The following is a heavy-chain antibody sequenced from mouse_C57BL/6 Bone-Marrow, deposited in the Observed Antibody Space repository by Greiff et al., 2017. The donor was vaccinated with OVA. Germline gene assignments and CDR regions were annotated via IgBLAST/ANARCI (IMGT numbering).Heavy chain of an antibody. CDR2: IDPHSGGT. J-gene: IGHJ4*01. V-gene: IGHV1-72*01. D-gene: IGHD1-1*01. CDR3: ARETTVAMDY. CDR1: GYTFTSYW. Sequence: QVQLQQPGAELVKPGASVKLSCKASGYTFTSYWMHWVKQRPGRGLEWIGRIDPHSGGTKYNEKFKSKATLTVDKPSSTAYMQLSSLTSEDSAVYYCARETTVAMDYWGQGTSVTVSS.